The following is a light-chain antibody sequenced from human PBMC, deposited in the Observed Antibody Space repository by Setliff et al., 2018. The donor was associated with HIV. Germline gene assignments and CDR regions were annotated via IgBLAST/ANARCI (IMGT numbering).Light chain of an antibody. J-gene: IGLJ3*02. Sequence: QSALTQPASVSGSPGQSITISCTGTSSDVGGYSHVSWYQQHPGKAPKLIIYEVRNRPSGVSNRFSGSKSGNTASLTISGLQAEDESDYYCTSYTTSTTLVFGGGTKVTVL. V-gene: IGLV2-14*01. CDR2: EVR. CDR1: SSDVGGYSH. CDR3: TSYTTSTTLV.